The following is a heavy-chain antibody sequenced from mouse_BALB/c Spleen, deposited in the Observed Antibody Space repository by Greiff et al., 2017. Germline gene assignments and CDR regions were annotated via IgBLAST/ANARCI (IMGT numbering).Heavy chain of an antibody. CDR2: IWSGGST. CDR3: ARNLRYDYDPFAY. Sequence: VKLVESGPGLVQPSQSLSITCTVSGFSLTSYGVHWVRQSPGKGLEWLGVIWSGGSTDYNAAFISRLSISKDNSKSQVFFKMNSLQANDTAIYYCARNLRYDYDPFAYWGQGTLVTVSA. V-gene: IGHV2-2*02. J-gene: IGHJ3*01. D-gene: IGHD2-4*01. CDR1: GFSLTSYG.